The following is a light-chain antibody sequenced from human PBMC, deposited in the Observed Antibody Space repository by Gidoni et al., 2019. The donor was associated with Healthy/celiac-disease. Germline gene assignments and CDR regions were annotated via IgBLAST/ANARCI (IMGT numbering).Light chain of an antibody. CDR3: QQYTL. Sequence: DIQMTQSPSTLSASVGDRVTITCRASQSISSWLAWYQQKPGKAPKLLIYDASSLESGVPSRFSGSGSGTEFTLTISSLQPDDFATYYCQQYTLFXPXTKVDIK. J-gene: IGKJ3*01. CDR1: QSISSW. CDR2: DAS. V-gene: IGKV1-5*01.